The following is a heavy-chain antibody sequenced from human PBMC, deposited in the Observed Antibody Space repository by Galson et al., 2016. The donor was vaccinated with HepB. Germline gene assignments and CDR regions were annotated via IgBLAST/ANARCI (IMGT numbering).Heavy chain of an antibody. V-gene: IGHV4-39*01. CDR1: GGSISSSSYY. CDR3: ARLERGDTYGDGDYYNGLDV. Sequence: SETLSLTCTVSGGSISSSSYYWGWIRQPPGEGLEWIGSIYYGESPSYNPSPKSRVTIFVDTSKNQFSLRLTSVTAADTAGYHCARLERGDTYGDGDYYNGLDVWGQGTTVTVSS. J-gene: IGHJ6*02. CDR2: IYYGESP. D-gene: IGHD5-18*01.